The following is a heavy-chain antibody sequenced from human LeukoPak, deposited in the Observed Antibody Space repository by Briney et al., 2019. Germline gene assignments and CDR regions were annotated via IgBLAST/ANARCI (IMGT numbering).Heavy chain of an antibody. D-gene: IGHD1-7*01. V-gene: IGHV4-39*07. CDR3: ARVRDWNYVNYYYYMDV. CDR1: GGSISSSSYY. J-gene: IGHJ6*03. Sequence: SETLSLTCTVSGGSISSSSYYWGWIRQPPGKGLEWIGSIYYSGSTYYNPSLKSRVTISVDTSKNQFSLRLSSVTAADTAVYYCARVRDWNYVNYYYYMDVWGKGTTVTVSS. CDR2: IYYSGST.